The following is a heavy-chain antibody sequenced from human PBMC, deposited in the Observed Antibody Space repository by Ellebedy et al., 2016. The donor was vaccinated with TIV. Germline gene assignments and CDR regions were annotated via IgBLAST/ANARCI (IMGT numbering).Heavy chain of an antibody. V-gene: IGHV4-30-4*01. CDR1: GDSISNYY. Sequence: SETLSLTCTFSGDSISNYYWSWIRQPPGKGLEWIGYIYYSGGTYYNPSLKSRVTISVDTSKNQFSLKLSSVTAANTAVYYCAREITMVRGVIDYWGQGTLVTVSS. D-gene: IGHD3-10*01. J-gene: IGHJ4*02. CDR3: AREITMVRGVIDY. CDR2: IYYSGGT.